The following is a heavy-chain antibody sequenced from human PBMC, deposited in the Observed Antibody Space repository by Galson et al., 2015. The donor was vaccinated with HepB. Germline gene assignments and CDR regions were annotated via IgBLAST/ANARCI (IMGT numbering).Heavy chain of an antibody. CDR1: GFTFSSYA. Sequence: SLRLSCAASGFTFSSYAMSWVRQAPGKGLEWVSAISGSGGSTYYADSVKGRFTISRDNSKNTLYLQMNSLRAEDTAVYYCARGRRDVVIPFDYWGQGTLVTVSS. D-gene: IGHD3-22*01. V-gene: IGHV3-23*01. CDR3: ARGRRDVVIPFDY. J-gene: IGHJ4*02. CDR2: ISGSGGST.